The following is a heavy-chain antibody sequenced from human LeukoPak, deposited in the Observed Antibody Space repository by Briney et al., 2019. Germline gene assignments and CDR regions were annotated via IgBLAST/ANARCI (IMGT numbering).Heavy chain of an antibody. J-gene: IGHJ4*02. CDR1: GYTFTSYG. CDR3: ARDRRPYYDILTGFDY. D-gene: IGHD3-9*01. Sequence: ASVKVSCKASGYTFTSYGISWVRQATGQGLEWMGWTSAYNGNTNYAQKLQGRVTMTTDTSTSTAYMELRSLRSDDTAVYYCARDRRPYYDILTGFDYWGQGTLVTVSS. V-gene: IGHV1-18*01. CDR2: TSAYNGNT.